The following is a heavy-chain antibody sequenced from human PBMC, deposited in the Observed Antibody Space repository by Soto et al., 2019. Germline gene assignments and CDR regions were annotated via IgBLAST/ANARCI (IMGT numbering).Heavy chain of an antibody. CDR3: ARASVVGITGTATDWFDP. CDR1: GVTFGSYG. D-gene: IGHD1-7*01. CDR2: ISSSSSYI. J-gene: IGHJ5*02. Sequence: GGPLRLSCAASGVTFGSYGVNWVSQATGKGLEWVSSISSSSSYIYYADSVKGRFTISRDNAKNSLYLQMNSLRAEDTAVYYCARASVVGITGTATDWFDPWGQGTLVTVSS. V-gene: IGHV3-21*01.